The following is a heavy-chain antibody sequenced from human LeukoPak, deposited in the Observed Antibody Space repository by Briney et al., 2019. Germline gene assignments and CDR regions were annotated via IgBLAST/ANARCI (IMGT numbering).Heavy chain of an antibody. J-gene: IGHJ4*02. CDR1: GGSISSYY. CDR3: ARVIYYFDY. CDR2: IYYSGST. V-gene: IGHV4-59*01. D-gene: IGHD3-16*02. Sequence: SETLSLTCTVSGGSISSYYWSWLRQPPGKGLEWIGYIYYSGSTNYNPSLKSRVTISVDTSKNQFSLKLSSVTAADTAVYYCARVIYYFDYWGQGTLVTVSS.